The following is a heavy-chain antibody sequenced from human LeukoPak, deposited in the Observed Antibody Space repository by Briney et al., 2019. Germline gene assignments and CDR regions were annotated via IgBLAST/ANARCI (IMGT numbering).Heavy chain of an antibody. Sequence: ASVKVSCKASGYILTDYYMHWVRQAPGQELGWMGRINPNSGGTNYAQKFQGRVTMTRDTSISTAYMELRSLRSDDTAVYYCAREVGNWRIVVVPDAPNWFDPWGQGTLVTVSS. J-gene: IGHJ5*02. D-gene: IGHD2-2*01. V-gene: IGHV1/OR15-1*04. CDR3: AREVGNWRIVVVPDAPNWFDP. CDR1: GYILTDYY. CDR2: INPNSGGT.